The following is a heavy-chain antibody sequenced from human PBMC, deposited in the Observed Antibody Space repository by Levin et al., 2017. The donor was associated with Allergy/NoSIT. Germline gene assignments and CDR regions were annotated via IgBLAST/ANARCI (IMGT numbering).Heavy chain of an antibody. D-gene: IGHD4-11*01. Sequence: SCAASGFSFNSAWMRWVRQAPGKGLEWVGRIKSSADGGTTDYAVPVKGRFTIARDDSKNSMSLQMSSLQTEDTALYYCTSEALTTGWGQGTLVTVSS. CDR1: GFSFNSAW. CDR2: IKSSADGGTT. CDR3: TSEALTTG. J-gene: IGHJ4*02. V-gene: IGHV3-15*01.